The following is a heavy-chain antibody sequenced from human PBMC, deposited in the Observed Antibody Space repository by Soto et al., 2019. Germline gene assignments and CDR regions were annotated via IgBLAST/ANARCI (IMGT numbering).Heavy chain of an antibody. D-gene: IGHD5-18*01. CDR1: GGSISSGGYY. Sequence: PSETLSLTCTVSGGSISSGGYYWSWIRQHPGKGLEWIGYIYYSGSTYYNPSLKSRVTISVDTSKNQFSLKLSSVTAADTAVYYCARGLGAMVTRVYYYYGMDVWGQGTTVTVSS. J-gene: IGHJ6*02. V-gene: IGHV4-31*03. CDR3: ARGLGAMVTRVYYYYGMDV. CDR2: IYYSGST.